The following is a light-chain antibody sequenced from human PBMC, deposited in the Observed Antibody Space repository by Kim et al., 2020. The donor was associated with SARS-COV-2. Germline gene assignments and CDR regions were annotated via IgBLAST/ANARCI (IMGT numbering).Light chain of an antibody. Sequence: DIVLTQSPLSLPVSPGEPASISCRSSQSLLHTDGYNYLDWYLQKPGQSPQLLIDLGSNRASGVPDRFSGSGSGTDFTLKISRVEAEDVGVYYCMQPLQPTWTFGQGTKVDIK. CDR2: LGS. CDR3: MQPLQPTWT. CDR1: QSLLHTDGYNY. J-gene: IGKJ1*01. V-gene: IGKV2-28*01.